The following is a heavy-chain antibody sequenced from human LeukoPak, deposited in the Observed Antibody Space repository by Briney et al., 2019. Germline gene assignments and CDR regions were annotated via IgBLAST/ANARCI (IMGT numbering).Heavy chain of an antibody. CDR3: ARLPLGAFGEVLNFDC. CDR2: INDSGTT. CDR1: SEFFSGYY. D-gene: IGHD3-10*01. J-gene: IGHJ4*02. V-gene: IGHV4-34*01. Sequence: PSETLSLTCGVSSEFFSGYYWGWIRQPPGRGLEWIGDINDSGTTKYNPTLKNRVTISIDTSKKQFSLNVKSVTAADTAVYYCARLPLGAFGEVLNFDCWGQGTLVTVSS.